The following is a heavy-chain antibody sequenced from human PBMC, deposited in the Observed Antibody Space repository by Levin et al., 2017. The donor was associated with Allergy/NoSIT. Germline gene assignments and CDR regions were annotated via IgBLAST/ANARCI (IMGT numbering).Heavy chain of an antibody. CDR3: AKQNGSGTDYYYYGLDV. CDR2: IGFDGSNK. V-gene: IGHV3-30*18. J-gene: IGHJ6*02. Sequence: GESLKISCASSGFSISIYAMHWVRQAPGKGLEWVAVIGFDGSNKYYRDSVKGRFTISRDNSKNALFLQMNGLRPEDTAVYYCAKQNGSGTDYYYYGLDVWGQGTTVTV. D-gene: IGHD3-10*01. CDR1: GFSISIYA.